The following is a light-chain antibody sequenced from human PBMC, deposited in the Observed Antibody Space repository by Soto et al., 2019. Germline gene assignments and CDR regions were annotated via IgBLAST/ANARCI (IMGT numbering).Light chain of an antibody. V-gene: IGKV3-20*01. Sequence: VFLCRSSATLSLYPGERATLSCRASQSVSSSYLAWYQQKPGQAPRLLIYGASSRATGIPDRFSGSGSGTDFTLTISRLEPEDFAVYYCQQYGSSPLVAFGQGTKVDIK. CDR2: GAS. CDR1: QSVSSSY. J-gene: IGKJ1*01. CDR3: QQYGSSPLVA.